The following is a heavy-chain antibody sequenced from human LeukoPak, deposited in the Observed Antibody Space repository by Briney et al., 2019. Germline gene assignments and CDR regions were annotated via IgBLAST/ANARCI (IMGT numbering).Heavy chain of an antibody. V-gene: IGHV3-23*01. D-gene: IGHD3-10*01. CDR3: AKGGSGSYYYYKGMDV. CDR2: ISSSGGNT. CDR1: AFTFTNFG. Sequence: GGSLRLSCAASAFTFTNFGMTWVRQAPGKGLEWVSGISSSGGNTYYADSVKGRFTVSRDNSKNTLYLQMNSLRAEDTAIYYCAKGGSGSYYYYKGMDVWVQATKVTVSS. J-gene: IGHJ6*02.